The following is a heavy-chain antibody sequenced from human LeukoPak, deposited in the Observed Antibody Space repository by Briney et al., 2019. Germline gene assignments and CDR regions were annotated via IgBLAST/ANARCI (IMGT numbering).Heavy chain of an antibody. J-gene: IGHJ4*02. CDR2: ISGDGGST. V-gene: IGHV3-43*02. CDR1: GFTFDDYA. Sequence: PGGSLRLSCPASGFTFDDYAMHWVRQAPGKGLEWVSLISGDGGSTFYADSVKGRFTISRDNSTNSLYLQMNSLRTEDTALYYCAKDTHLIYSGGWSRFDYWGQGTLVTVSS. D-gene: IGHD6-19*01. CDR3: AKDTHLIYSGGWSRFDY.